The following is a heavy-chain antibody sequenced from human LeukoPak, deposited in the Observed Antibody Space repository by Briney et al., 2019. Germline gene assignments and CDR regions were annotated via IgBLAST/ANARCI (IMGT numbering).Heavy chain of an antibody. Sequence: GGPWGLPGAASGLTFVVYALPGFRKAPGKVLRWVSLISGDGGSTYYADSVKGRFTISRDNSKNSLYLQMKSLRTDDTALYYCAKDLSSTFDYWGQGTLVTVSS. CDR2: ISGDGGST. J-gene: IGHJ4*02. CDR3: AKDLSSTFDY. CDR1: GLTFVVYA. V-gene: IGHV3-43*02.